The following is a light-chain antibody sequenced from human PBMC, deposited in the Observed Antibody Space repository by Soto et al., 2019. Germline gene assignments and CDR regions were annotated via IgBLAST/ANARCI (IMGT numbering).Light chain of an antibody. CDR2: GAS. CDR1: QSVSSSY. V-gene: IGKV3-20*01. J-gene: IGKJ1*01. CDR3: QQYDSSPRT. Sequence: FTQSPVTLSLSPGDRATLSCGASQSVSSSYLAWYQQKPGQAPRLLIYGASSRAAGIPDRFSGSGSGTEFTLTITSLEHEDFAVYHCQQYDSSPRTFGQGTKVDIK.